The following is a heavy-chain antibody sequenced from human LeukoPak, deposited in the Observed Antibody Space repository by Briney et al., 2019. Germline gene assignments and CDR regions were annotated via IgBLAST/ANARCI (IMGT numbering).Heavy chain of an antibody. Sequence: GGSLRLSCAASGITFSTFWMHWVRQAPGEGLVWVSRINTDGSVTNYADSGEGRFTISRDNAKNMLYLQMNDLRAEDTAVYYCVTDRYSDSAFGDWGQGTLVTVSS. CDR3: VTDRYSDSAFGD. CDR2: INTDGSVT. D-gene: IGHD1-26*01. J-gene: IGHJ4*02. CDR1: GITFSTFW. V-gene: IGHV3-74*01.